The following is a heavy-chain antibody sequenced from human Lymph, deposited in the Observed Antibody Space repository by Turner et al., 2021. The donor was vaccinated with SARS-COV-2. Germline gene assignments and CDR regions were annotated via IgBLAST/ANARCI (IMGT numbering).Heavy chain of an antibody. CDR1: GDAINGSSYY. D-gene: IGHD6-19*01. V-gene: IGHV4-39*01. CDR3: ARGSPQGWYVPVFDY. CDR2: IYYSGST. J-gene: IGHJ4*02. Sequence: QLQLQESGPGLVKPSETLSLTCTVSGDAINGSSYYWGWIRQPPGKGLEWFGSIYYSGSTYYNPSLKSRVTISVDTSKNQFSLKLSSVTAADTAVFYCARGSPQGWYVPVFDYWGQGTLVTVSS.